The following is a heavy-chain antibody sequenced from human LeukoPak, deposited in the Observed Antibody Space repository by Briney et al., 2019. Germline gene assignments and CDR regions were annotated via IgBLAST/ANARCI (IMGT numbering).Heavy chain of an antibody. CDR1: GFTFSSYG. J-gene: IGHJ4*02. CDR2: IRYDGSNK. CDR3: AKDRTVTTTPYYFDY. Sequence: GGSLRLSSAASGFTFSSYGMHWVRQAPGKGLEWVALIRYDGSNKYYADSVKGRFTISRDNSKNTLYLQMNSLRAEDTAVYYCAKDRTVTTTPYYFDYWGQGTLVTVSS. V-gene: IGHV3-30*02. D-gene: IGHD4-17*01.